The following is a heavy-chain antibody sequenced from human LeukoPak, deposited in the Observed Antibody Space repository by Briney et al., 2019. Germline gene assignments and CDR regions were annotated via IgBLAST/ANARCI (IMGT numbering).Heavy chain of an antibody. Sequence: GESLKISCKGSGYSFTNNWIGWVRQVPGKGLEWMGITYPGDSNTRYSPSFQGQVTISADKSISSAYLQWSSLKASDTAMYYCVRSPACSSGTCYPNWFDLWGQGTLVTVSS. CDR1: GYSFTNNW. J-gene: IGHJ5*02. CDR3: VRSPACSSGTCYPNWFDL. D-gene: IGHD2-15*01. CDR2: TYPGDSNT. V-gene: IGHV5-51*01.